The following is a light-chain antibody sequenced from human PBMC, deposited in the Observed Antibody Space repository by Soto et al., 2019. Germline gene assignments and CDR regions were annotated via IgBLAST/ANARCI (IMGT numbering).Light chain of an antibody. V-gene: IGKV3-20*01. CDR1: QSVSSNF. J-gene: IGKJ1*01. Sequence: DIVLTQSPGTLSLSPGDRATLSCRASQSVSSNFLAWYQQKPGQAPRLLIYGASIRATGIPDRFSGSGSGTDFPLTIRRLEPEDFAMYFCHQYGSSPRTFGQGTKVEIK. CDR2: GAS. CDR3: HQYGSSPRT.